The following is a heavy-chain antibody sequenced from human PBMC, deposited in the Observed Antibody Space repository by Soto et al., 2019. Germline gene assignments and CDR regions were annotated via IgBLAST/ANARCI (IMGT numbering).Heavy chain of an antibody. CDR2: IYNTGTT. Sequence: AETLSPTCTVSGVSVNSDYYYWIWILHPPGKGLEWIGHIYNTGTTAYNPSLKSRVTISLDTSRNHFSLSLSSVTAADTAVFYCAREYSNSPEAFDFWGRGTLVTVSS. J-gene: IGHJ4*02. CDR1: GVSVNSDYYY. D-gene: IGHD6-6*01. CDR3: AREYSNSPEAFDF. V-gene: IGHV4-61*03.